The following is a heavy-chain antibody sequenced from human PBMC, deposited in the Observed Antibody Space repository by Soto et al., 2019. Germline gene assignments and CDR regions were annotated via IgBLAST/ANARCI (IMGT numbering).Heavy chain of an antibody. CDR3: ARGEISRDSSSDY. J-gene: IGHJ4*02. D-gene: IGHD6-6*01. V-gene: IGHV1-8*02. CDR1: GGTFNSYT. CDR2: MNPNSGNT. Sequence: ASVKVSCKGSGGTFNSYTVTWVRQAPGQGLEWMGWMNPNSGNTGYAQKFQGRVTMTRNTSISTAYMELSSLRSEDTAVYYCARGEISRDSSSDYWGQGTLVTVSS.